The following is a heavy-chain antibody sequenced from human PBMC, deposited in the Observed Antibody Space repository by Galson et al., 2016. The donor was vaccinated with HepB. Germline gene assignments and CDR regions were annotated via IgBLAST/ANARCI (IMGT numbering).Heavy chain of an antibody. Sequence: SLRLSCAASGFAFGSSAMSWVRQAPVKGLEWVSALNANGANTYYADSVKGRFTISRDNSKNTLYLQMDSLRAEDTAIYYCASVRAWELPGLLYSWGQGTLVTVSS. D-gene: IGHD2-8*01. J-gene: IGHJ1*01. CDR3: ASVRAWELPGLLYS. CDR2: LNANGANT. V-gene: IGHV3-23*01. CDR1: GFAFGSSA.